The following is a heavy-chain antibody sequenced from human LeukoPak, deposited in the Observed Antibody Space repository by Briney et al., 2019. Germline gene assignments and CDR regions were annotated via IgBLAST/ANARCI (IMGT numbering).Heavy chain of an antibody. CDR3: ARIVGSTGGES. CDR1: GYTFTSYY. J-gene: IGHJ3*01. V-gene: IGHV1-69*06. CDR2: IIAIFGTT. Sequence: ASVKVSCKASGYTFTSYYMHWVRQAPGQGLEWMGGIIAIFGTTTYAQNFQSRVTITADKSTRTAYMELSSLRSEDTAVYYCARIVGSTGGESWGQGTMVTVSS. D-gene: IGHD1-26*01.